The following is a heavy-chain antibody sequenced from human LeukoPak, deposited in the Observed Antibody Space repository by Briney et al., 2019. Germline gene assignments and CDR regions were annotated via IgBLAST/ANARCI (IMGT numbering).Heavy chain of an antibody. V-gene: IGHV4-30-4*08. CDR1: GGSISSGDYY. J-gene: IGHJ4*02. Sequence: SETLSLTCTVSGGSISSGDYYWSWIRQPPGKGLEWIGYIYYSGSTYYNPSLKSRVTISVDTSKNQFSLKLSSVAAADTAVYYCARDRPYGGNDYWGQGTLVTVSS. D-gene: IGHD4-23*01. CDR2: IYYSGST. CDR3: ARDRPYGGNDY.